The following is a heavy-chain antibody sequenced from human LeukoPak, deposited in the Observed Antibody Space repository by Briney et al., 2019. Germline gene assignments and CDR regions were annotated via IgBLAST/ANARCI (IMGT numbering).Heavy chain of an antibody. D-gene: IGHD1-20*01. Sequence: GGSLRLSCAASGFTFSSYAMHWVRQAPGKGLEWVAVISYDGSNKYYADSMKGRFTISRDNSKNTLYLQMNSLRAEDTAVYYCAMLITGTTYYYYGMDVWGQGTTVTVSS. CDR3: AMLITGTTYYYYGMDV. J-gene: IGHJ6*02. V-gene: IGHV3-30-3*01. CDR1: GFTFSSYA. CDR2: ISYDGSNK.